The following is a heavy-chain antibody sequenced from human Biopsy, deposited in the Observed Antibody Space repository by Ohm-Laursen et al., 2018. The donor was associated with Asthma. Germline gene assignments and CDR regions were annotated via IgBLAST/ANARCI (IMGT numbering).Heavy chain of an antibody. V-gene: IGHV4-39*01. CDR3: VRGSSSWHHGPFHYYYGLDV. D-gene: IGHD6-13*01. CDR2: IYYSGTT. Sequence: SGTLSLTCSLSSGSGGYMRSGNYYWGWIRQPPGKGLEWIGSIYYSGTTYYNPSLESRVTVSADTSKNQFSLKLTSVTAADTAVYYCVRGSSSWHHGPFHYYYGLDVRGQGTTATVSS. CDR1: SGSGGYMRSGNYY. J-gene: IGHJ6*02.